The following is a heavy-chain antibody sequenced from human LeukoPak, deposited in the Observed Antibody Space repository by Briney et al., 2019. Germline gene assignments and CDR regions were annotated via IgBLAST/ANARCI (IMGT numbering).Heavy chain of an antibody. CDR2: IRSDRSDK. CDR3: AKNRPGHNYADYFEI. V-gene: IGHV3-30*02. D-gene: IGHD5-24*01. CDR1: GFTFSNYD. Sequence: GGSLRLSCAASGFTFSNYDMHWVRQAPGKGLEWVAFIRSDRSDKYYVDSVKGRFTISRDNSKNILYLQMNSLAAEDTAVYYCAKNRPGHNYADYFEIWGQGNMVSVCS. J-gene: IGHJ3*02.